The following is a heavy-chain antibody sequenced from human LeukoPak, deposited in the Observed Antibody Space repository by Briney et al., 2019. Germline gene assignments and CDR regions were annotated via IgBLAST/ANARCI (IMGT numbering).Heavy chain of an antibody. CDR2: IYYSGST. CDR3: ARVSSRDSRFDP. Sequence: SETLSLTCTVSGGSISSSSYYWGWIRQPPGKGLEWIGSIYYSGSTYYNPSLKSRVTISVDTSKNQFSLKLSSVTAADTAVYHCARVSSRDSRFDPWGQGTLVTVSS. D-gene: IGHD5-24*01. CDR1: GGSISSSSYY. V-gene: IGHV4-39*01. J-gene: IGHJ5*02.